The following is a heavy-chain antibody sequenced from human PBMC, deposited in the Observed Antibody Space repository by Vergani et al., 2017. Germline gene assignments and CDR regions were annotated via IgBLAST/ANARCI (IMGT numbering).Heavy chain of an antibody. D-gene: IGHD5-24*01. CDR3: VXGGLATIYNWFDP. J-gene: IGHJ5*01. V-gene: IGHV3-7*01. CDR1: GFSFTDYW. CDR2: IKQDGSED. Sequence: VQLVESGGGLVQPGGSLRLSCAASGFSFTDYWMSWVRRAPGMGLEWVANIKQDGSEDYYVDSVKGRFTITRDNAKKFIYLQMNSLRADDTAVYYCVXGGLATIYNWFDPWGQGTRVTVSS.